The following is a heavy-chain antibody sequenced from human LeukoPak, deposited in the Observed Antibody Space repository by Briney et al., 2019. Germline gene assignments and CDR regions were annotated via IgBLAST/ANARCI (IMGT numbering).Heavy chain of an antibody. CDR2: IYYIGST. CDR3: ARAGSYGSGNEYYYYGMDV. V-gene: IGHV4-59*01. D-gene: IGHD3-10*01. CDR1: GGSISSYY. Sequence: SETLSLTCTVSGGSISSYYWSWIRQPPGKGLEWIGYIYYIGSTNYNPSLKSRVTISVDTSKNQFSLKLSSVTAADTAVYYCARAGSYGSGNEYYYYGMDVWGQGTTVTVSS. J-gene: IGHJ6*02.